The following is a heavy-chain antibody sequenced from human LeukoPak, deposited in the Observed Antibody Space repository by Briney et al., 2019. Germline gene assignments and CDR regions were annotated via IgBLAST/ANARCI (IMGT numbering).Heavy chain of an antibody. CDR1: GGSISSSY. Sequence: SETLSLTCTVSGGSISSSYWSWIRQPPGKGLEWIGYIYYSGNTNYNPSFKSRVTISVDTSRNQFSLKLSSVTAADTAVYYCARGPPVADIVVVPAAHNFDYWGQGTLVTVSS. J-gene: IGHJ4*02. CDR3: ARGPPVADIVVVPAAHNFDY. D-gene: IGHD2-2*01. V-gene: IGHV4-59*12. CDR2: IYYSGNT.